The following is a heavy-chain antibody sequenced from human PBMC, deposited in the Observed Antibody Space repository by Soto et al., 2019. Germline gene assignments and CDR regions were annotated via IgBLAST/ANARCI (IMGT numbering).Heavy chain of an antibody. V-gene: IGHV3-33*01. Sequence: QVQLVESGGGVVQPGRSLRLSCAASGFTFSSYGMHWVRQTPGKGLEWVAVIWYDGSKKYYADSVKGRFTISRDNSKNTLYLQMNSLRAEDTAVYYCARDPQWDYVWGSYRSFPDYYYGMDVWGQGTTVTVSS. CDR1: GFTFSSYG. D-gene: IGHD3-16*02. CDR3: ARDPQWDYVWGSYRSFPDYYYGMDV. J-gene: IGHJ6*02. CDR2: IWYDGSKK.